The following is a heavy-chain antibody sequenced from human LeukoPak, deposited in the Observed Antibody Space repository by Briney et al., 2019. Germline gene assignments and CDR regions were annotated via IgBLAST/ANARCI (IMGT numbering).Heavy chain of an antibody. Sequence: PGGSLRLSCAASGFTFSSYAMHWVRQAPGKGLEWVAVIPYDGSNKYYADSVKGRFTISRDNSKNSLYLQMNSLRPEDTAFYFCARDLRTGTPWRFVFDYWGQGTLVTVSS. CDR1: GFTFSSYA. CDR2: IPYDGSNK. V-gene: IGHV3-30-3*01. J-gene: IGHJ4*02. CDR3: ARDLRTGTPWRFVFDY. D-gene: IGHD1-1*01.